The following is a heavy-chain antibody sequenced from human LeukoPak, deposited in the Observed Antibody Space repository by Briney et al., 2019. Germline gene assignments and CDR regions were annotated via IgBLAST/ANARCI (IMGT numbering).Heavy chain of an antibody. Sequence: SVKVSCKASGGTFSSYAISWVRQAPGQGLEWMGGIIPIFGTANYAQKLQGRVTMTTDTSTSTAYMELRSLRSDDTAVYYCARVHYGDYEERDPWGQGTLVTVSS. CDR2: IIPIFGTA. CDR3: ARVHYGDYEERDP. D-gene: IGHD4-17*01. V-gene: IGHV1-69*05. J-gene: IGHJ5*02. CDR1: GGTFSSYA.